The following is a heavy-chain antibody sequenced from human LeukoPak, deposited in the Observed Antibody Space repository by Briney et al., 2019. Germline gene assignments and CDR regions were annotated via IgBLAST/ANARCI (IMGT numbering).Heavy chain of an antibody. J-gene: IGHJ6*03. V-gene: IGHV1-69*05. CDR1: GGTFSSYA. D-gene: IGHD5-18*01. CDR3: ARVIFESYGYGTGYYYYMDV. CDR2: IIPIFGTA. Sequence: ASVKVSCKASGGTFSSYAISWVRQAPGQGLEWMGGIIPIFGTANYAQKFQGGVTITTDESTSTAYMELSSLRSEDTAVYYCARVIFESYGYGTGYYYYMDVWGKGTTVTVSS.